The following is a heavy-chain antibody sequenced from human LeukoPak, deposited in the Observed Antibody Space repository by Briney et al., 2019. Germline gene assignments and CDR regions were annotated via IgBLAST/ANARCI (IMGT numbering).Heavy chain of an antibody. J-gene: IGHJ4*02. CDR1: GFTVSSNY. V-gene: IGHV3-66*01. CDR3: ARESPDTALVTIDY. D-gene: IGHD5-18*01. CDR2: IYSGGST. Sequence: GGSLRLSCAASGFTVSSNYMSWVRQAAGKGLEWVSVIYSGGSTYYADSVKGRFTISRDNSKNTLYLQMNSLRAEDTAVYYCARESPDTALVTIDYWGQGTLVTVSS.